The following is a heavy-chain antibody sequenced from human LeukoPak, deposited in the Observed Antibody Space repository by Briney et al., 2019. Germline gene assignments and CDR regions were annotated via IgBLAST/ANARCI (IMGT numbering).Heavy chain of an antibody. CDR1: GGSISSYY. CDR2: IYTSGST. J-gene: IGHJ4*02. D-gene: IGHD3-3*01. V-gene: IGHV4-4*07. CDR3: ARDRYYDFWSGYSYYFDY. Sequence: SETLSLTCTVSGGSISSYYWSWIRQPAGKGLEWIGRIYTSGSTNYNPSLKSRVTMSVDTSKNQFSLKLSSVTAADTAVYYCARDRYYDFWSGYSYYFDYWGQGTLVTVSS.